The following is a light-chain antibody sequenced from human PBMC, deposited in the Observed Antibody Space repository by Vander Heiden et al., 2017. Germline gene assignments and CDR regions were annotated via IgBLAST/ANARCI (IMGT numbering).Light chain of an antibody. CDR1: QNVNNH. V-gene: IGKV3-15*01. CDR2: GAS. Sequence: EIVMTQSPGTLSVSPGESVTLSCRASQNVNNHLAWYQQKPGQPPRLLIYGASTRGTGVPARFRGSGSGTEFALTISSLQSEDSAVYSCQQYNDWPPLYSFGQGTKLEIK. CDR3: QQYNDWPPLYS. J-gene: IGKJ2*03.